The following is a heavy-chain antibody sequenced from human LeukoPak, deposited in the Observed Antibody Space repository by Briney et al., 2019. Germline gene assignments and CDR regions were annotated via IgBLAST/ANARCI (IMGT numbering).Heavy chain of an antibody. Sequence: NPSETLSLTCTVSGGSISSYDWTWIRQPPGKGLEWIGYIDYSGSANYNPSLKSRVTISIDTSKNQFSLKLNSVTAADTAVYYCARDLDGYYHYYMDVWGKGTTVTVSS. J-gene: IGHJ6*03. CDR3: ARDLDGYYHYYMDV. CDR1: GGSISSYD. V-gene: IGHV4-59*01. CDR2: IDYSGSA.